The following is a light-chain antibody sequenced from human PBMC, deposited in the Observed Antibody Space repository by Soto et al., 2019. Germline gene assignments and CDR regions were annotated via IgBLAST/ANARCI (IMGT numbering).Light chain of an antibody. V-gene: IGLV2-14*01. Sequence: QSALTQHASVSGSPGQTITISCTGTSSDVGGYDYVSWHQQHPGKAPKLMIYDVSKRPSGVSNRFSGSKSGNTASLTISGLQAEDEADYYCSSKRGSTGVFGTGTKLTVL. CDR3: SSKRGSTGV. J-gene: IGLJ1*01. CDR1: SSDVGGYDY. CDR2: DVS.